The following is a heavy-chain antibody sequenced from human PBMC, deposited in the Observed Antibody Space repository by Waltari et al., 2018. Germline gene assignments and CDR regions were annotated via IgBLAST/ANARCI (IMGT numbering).Heavy chain of an antibody. CDR1: AFTLSSYS. V-gene: IGHV3-21*01. D-gene: IGHD5-12*01. CDR3: ARDRGGYDHDLDY. J-gene: IGHJ4*02. CDR2: ISSSSIYI. Sequence: EVQLVESGGGVVKPGGSLTLFGAASAFTLSSYSMNWFRQAPGKGLEWVSSISSSSIYIYYADSVKGRFTISRDNAKNSLYLQMNSLRAEDTAVYYCARDRGGYDHDLDYWGQGTLVTVSS.